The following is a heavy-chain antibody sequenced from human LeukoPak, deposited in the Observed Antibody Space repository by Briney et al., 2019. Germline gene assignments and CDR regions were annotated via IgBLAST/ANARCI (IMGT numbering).Heavy chain of an antibody. D-gene: IGHD6-13*01. V-gene: IGHV3-23*01. J-gene: IGHJ4*02. CDR3: AKDGYSSIPGFHFEY. CDR2: ISGSGGST. CDR1: GCTFSSYA. Sequence: GGSLRLSCAASGCTFSSYAMSWVRQAPGKGLEWVAAISGSGGSTYYADSVKGRFTISRDNSKNTLYLQMNSLRVEDAAVYYCAKDGYSSIPGFHFEYWGQGTPVTVSS.